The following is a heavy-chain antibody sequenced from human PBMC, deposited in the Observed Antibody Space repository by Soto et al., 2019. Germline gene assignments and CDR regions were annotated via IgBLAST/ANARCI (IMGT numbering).Heavy chain of an antibody. Sequence: EVQVLESGGGLVQPGGSLRLSCAASGFTFSSYAMSWVRQAPGKGLEWVSSISGSGGGTYYADSVKGRFTFSRDSSKNTLFLQMNSLRDEDTAVYYCAREDYCRSSSCSVRYGMDVWGQGTTVTVSS. CDR1: GFTFSSYA. V-gene: IGHV3-23*01. CDR2: ISGSGGGT. J-gene: IGHJ6*02. D-gene: IGHD2-15*01. CDR3: AREDYCRSSSCSVRYGMDV.